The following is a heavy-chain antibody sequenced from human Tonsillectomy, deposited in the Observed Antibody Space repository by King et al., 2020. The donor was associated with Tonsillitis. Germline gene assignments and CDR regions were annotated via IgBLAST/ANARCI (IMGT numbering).Heavy chain of an antibody. J-gene: IGHJ3*02. Sequence: VTLKESGPTLVKPTQTLTLTCPFSGFSLTTSGVGVGWIRQPPGKALEWLALIYWDDDKRYSPSLKNRLTITRDTSKNQVVLTMTNMDPVDTATYYCAHRRGGGLQWTRDGYKPKGGAFDIWGQGTMVTVSS. CDR3: AHRRGGGLQWTRDGYKPKGGAFDI. V-gene: IGHV2-5*02. CDR1: GFSLTTSGVG. CDR2: IYWDDDK. D-gene: IGHD5-24*01.